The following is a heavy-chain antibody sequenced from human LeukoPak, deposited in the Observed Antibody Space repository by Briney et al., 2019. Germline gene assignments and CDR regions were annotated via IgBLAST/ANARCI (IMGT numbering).Heavy chain of an antibody. CDR3: ARHQGGWITGGFDI. D-gene: IGHD2-2*03. Sequence: GGSLILSCAASGFTVSSNYMNWGRQAPGKGLEWGSIIYSDGDTYYTDPVKGRFTISRDNTTNTLYLQMNSLRAEDTAVYYCARHQGGWITGGFDIWGQGTLVTVSS. J-gene: IGHJ3*02. CDR2: IYSDGDT. CDR1: GFTVSSNY. V-gene: IGHV3-66*04.